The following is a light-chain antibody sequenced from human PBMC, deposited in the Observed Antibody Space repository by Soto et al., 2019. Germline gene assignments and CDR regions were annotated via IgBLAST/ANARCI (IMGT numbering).Light chain of an antibody. V-gene: IGKV3-20*01. CDR3: QQYGSSGT. Sequence: EILLTQSPATLSLSPGQRATLSCRASQSVSNNYLAWYQQKPGQAPRLLIYGASNRATGIPDRFSGSGSGTDSTLTISRLEPEDFAVYYCQQYGSSGTFGQGTKVDNK. CDR1: QSVSNNY. CDR2: GAS. J-gene: IGKJ1*01.